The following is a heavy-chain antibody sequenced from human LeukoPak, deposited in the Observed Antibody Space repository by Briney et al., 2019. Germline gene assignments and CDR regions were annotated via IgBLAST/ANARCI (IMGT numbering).Heavy chain of an antibody. V-gene: IGHV4-59*01. D-gene: IGHD2-8*01. CDR3: ARAPMYGLRDYYYYYGMDV. J-gene: IGHJ6*02. Sequence: SETLSLTCTVSGGSISSYFWSWIRQPPGKGLEWIGYIYYSGSTNYNPSLKSRVTISVDTSKNQFSLKLSSVTAADTAVYYCARAPMYGLRDYYYYYGMDVWGQGTTVTVSS. CDR2: IYYSGST. CDR1: GGSISSYF.